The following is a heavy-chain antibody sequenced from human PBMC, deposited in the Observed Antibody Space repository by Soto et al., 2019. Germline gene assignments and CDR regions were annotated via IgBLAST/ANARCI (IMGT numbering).Heavy chain of an antibody. J-gene: IGHJ6*02. CDR1: GFTFSSYW. CDR2: IKQDGSEK. D-gene: IGHD6-19*01. Sequence: EVQLVESGGGLVQPGGSLRLSCAASGFTFSSYWMSWLRQAPGRGLEWVANIKQDGSEKYYVDSVKGRFTISRDNAKNSLYLEMNSLRAEDTAVYYCARHPSVVAVAGTFRYYYYYGMDVWGQGTTVTVSS. V-gene: IGHV3-7*01. CDR3: ARHPSVVAVAGTFRYYYYYGMDV.